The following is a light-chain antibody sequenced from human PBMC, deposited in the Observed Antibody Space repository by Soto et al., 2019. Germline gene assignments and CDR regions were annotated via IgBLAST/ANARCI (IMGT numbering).Light chain of an antibody. V-gene: IGLV4-69*01. J-gene: IGLJ3*02. CDR2: LNNDGSH. CDR3: QTWVTGPPWV. Sequence: QPVLTQSPSDSASLGASVKLTCTLSSGHSTYAIAWHQQQPEKGPRYLMKLNNDGSHTKGDGIPDRFSGSSSGAERYLTISSLQSEDEADYYCQTWVTGPPWVFGGGTKLTVL. CDR1: SGHSTYA.